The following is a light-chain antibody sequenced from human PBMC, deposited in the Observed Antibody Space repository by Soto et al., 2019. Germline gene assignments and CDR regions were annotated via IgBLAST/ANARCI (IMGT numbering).Light chain of an antibody. CDR3: QQYGGSTWT. Sequence: EIVLTQSPGTLSLSPGERATLSCRASQSVSSSYLAWYQQKPGQAPRLLIYGASSRATGIPDRFSGSGSGTDFTLTISRLEPEDFAVYYCQQYGGSTWTFGQGTKVEFK. CDR1: QSVSSSY. CDR2: GAS. V-gene: IGKV3-20*01. J-gene: IGKJ1*01.